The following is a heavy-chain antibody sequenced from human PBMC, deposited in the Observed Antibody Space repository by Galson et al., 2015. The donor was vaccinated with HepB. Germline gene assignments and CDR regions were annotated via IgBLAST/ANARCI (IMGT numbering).Heavy chain of an antibody. Sequence: QSGAEVKKPGESLKISCKGSGYSFTSYWIGWVRQMPGKGLEWMGIIYPGDSDTRYSPSFQGQVTISVDKSITTAYLQWSGLKASDTAMYYCARQSGYCSPSTCPGGAFVIWGQGTMVTVSS. CDR3: ARQSGYCSPSTCPGGAFVI. J-gene: IGHJ3*02. CDR2: IYPGDSDT. CDR1: GYSFTSYW. V-gene: IGHV5-51*01. D-gene: IGHD2-15*01.